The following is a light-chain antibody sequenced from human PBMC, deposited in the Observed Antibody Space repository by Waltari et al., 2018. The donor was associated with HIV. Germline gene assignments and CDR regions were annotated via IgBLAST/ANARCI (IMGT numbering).Light chain of an antibody. V-gene: IGLV1-51*01. Sequence: QPPSVSAAPGQKVTISCSGSNPNIGSNYVSWYQQFPGTGPKLLIFDNSRRPSGIPDRFSGSKSGTSATLGITGLQTGDEADYYCGTWDYSLTAWVFGGGTKLTVL. CDR2: DNS. CDR3: GTWDYSLTAWV. J-gene: IGLJ3*02. CDR1: NPNIGSNY.